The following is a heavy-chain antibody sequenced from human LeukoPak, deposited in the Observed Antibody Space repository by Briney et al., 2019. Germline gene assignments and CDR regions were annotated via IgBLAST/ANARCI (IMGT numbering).Heavy chain of an antibody. D-gene: IGHD4-17*01. CDR2: IIPILGIA. J-gene: IGHJ4*02. CDR1: WGTFSSYT. V-gene: IGHV1-69*02. Sequence: GASMKVSFKASWGTFSSYTNSWGRQAPGQGVEWMGRIIPILGIANYAQKFQGRVTITADKSTSTAYMELSSLRSEDTAVYYCAARYDYGDYVVRPWGQGTLVTVSS. CDR3: AARYDYGDYVVRP.